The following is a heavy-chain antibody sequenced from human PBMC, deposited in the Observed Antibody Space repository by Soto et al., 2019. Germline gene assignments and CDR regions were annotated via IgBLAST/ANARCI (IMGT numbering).Heavy chain of an antibody. CDR3: ARNSYSSSWFYYGMDV. CDR2: IYYSGST. CDR1: GGSIISCDYY. J-gene: IGHJ6*02. D-gene: IGHD6-13*01. Sequence: SETLSLTCTVSGGSIISCDYYWSLIRQPPGKGLEWIGYIYYSGSTNYNPSLKSRVTISVDTSKNQFSLKLSSVTAADTAVYYCARNSYSSSWFYYGMDVWGQGTTVTVSS. V-gene: IGHV4-61*08.